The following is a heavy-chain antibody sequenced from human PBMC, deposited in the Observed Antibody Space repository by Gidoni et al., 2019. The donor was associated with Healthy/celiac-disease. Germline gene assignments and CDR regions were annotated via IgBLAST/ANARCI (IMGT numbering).Heavy chain of an antibody. Sequence: EVQLVESGGGLVQPGGSLRLSCAASGFTFSSYWRSWVSQAPGKGLEWVANIKQDGSEKYYVDSVKCRFTISRDNAKNSLYLQMNSLRAEDTAVYYCARKVYCSSSSCYGHNWFDPWGQGTLVTVSS. D-gene: IGHD2-2*01. V-gene: IGHV3-7*03. CDR3: ARKVYCSSSSCYGHNWFDP. CDR1: GFTFSSYW. CDR2: IKQDGSEK. J-gene: IGHJ5*02.